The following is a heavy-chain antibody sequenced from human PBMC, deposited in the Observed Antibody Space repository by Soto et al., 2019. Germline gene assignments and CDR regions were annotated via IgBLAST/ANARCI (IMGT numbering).Heavy chain of an antibody. CDR3: ARDPPLSVLVVVATDDF. J-gene: IGHJ4*02. D-gene: IGHD2-21*01. Sequence: EVQLVESGGGLVKPGGSLRLSCAASGFTFTNHNMNWVRKAPGKGLEWVSSISSSSSFRNYADSVKGRFSISRDNDKNLVYLQMDSLRAEDTAVYYCARDPPLSVLVVVATDDFGGQGTLVTVSS. CDR2: ISSSSSFR. CDR1: GFTFTNHN. V-gene: IGHV3-21*02.